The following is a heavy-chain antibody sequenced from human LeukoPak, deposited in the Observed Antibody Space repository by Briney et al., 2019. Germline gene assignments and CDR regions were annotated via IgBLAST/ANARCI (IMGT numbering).Heavy chain of an antibody. CDR3: VKEKQDSSGRQYYFDD. CDR2: ITSNGGST. Sequence: PGGSLRLSCSASGFTFSSFAMHWDRQAPGKGLEYVSVITSNGGSTYYADSVKGRFTISRDNSKNTLYLHMSSLRAEDTAVYYCVKEKQDSSGRQYYFDDWGQGTLVTVSS. J-gene: IGHJ4*02. V-gene: IGHV3-64D*06. CDR1: GFTFSSFA. D-gene: IGHD3-22*01.